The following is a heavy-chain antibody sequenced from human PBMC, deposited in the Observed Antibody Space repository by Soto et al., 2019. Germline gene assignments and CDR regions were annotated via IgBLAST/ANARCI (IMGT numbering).Heavy chain of an antibody. CDR3: ASIYDSSGYYYGNNWFDP. CDR1: GASIGGGDYC. V-gene: IGHV4-31*02. Sequence: PSETLSLTCTVSGASIGGGDYCWRWIRQHPGKGLEWIGYIYYSGGTYYNPSLKSRVTISVDTSKNQFSLELSSVTAADTAVYYCASIYDSSGYYYGNNWFDPWGQGTLVTVSS. J-gene: IGHJ5*02. CDR2: IYYSGGT. D-gene: IGHD3-22*01.